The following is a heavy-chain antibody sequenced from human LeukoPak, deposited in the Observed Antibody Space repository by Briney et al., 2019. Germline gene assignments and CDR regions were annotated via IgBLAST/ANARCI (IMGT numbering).Heavy chain of an antibody. CDR2: IYSGGST. V-gene: IGHV3-53*01. CDR3: TTVGGYSYGSYYFDY. J-gene: IGHJ4*02. Sequence: GGSLRLSCAASGFTVSSNYMSWVRQAPGKGLEWVSVIYSGGSTYYADSVKGRFTISRDNSKNTLYLQMNSLKTEDTAVYYCTTVGGYSYGSYYFDYWGQGTLVTVSS. D-gene: IGHD5-18*01. CDR1: GFTVSSNY.